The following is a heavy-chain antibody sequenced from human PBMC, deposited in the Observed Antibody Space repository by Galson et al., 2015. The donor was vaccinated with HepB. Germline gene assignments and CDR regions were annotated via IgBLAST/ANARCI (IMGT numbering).Heavy chain of an antibody. CDR1: GFTFSTYD. CDR2: VSATGDT. CDR3: ARQSARLWFGEPRYFDL. Sequence: SLRLSCAASGFTFSTYDMHWVRQVPGRGLEWVSGVSATGDTYYPGSVKGRFTISRENAKNFLYLQMNSLRAGDTAVYYCARQSARLWFGEPRYFDLWGRGTLVTVSS. D-gene: IGHD3-10*01. V-gene: IGHV3-13*01. J-gene: IGHJ2*01.